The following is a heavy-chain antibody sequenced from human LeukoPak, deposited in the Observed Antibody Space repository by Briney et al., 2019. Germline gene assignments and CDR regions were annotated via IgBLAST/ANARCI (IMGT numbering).Heavy chain of an antibody. CDR2: IKQDGSEK. V-gene: IGHV3-7*01. CDR3: ARVGKSSGWSEYFQH. D-gene: IGHD6-19*01. J-gene: IGHJ1*01. Sequence: GGSLRLSCAASGFTFSSYWMSWVRQAPGKGLEWVANIKQDGSEKYYVDSVKGRFTISRDNAKNSLYLQMNSLRAEDTAVYYCARVGKSSGWSEYFQHWGQGTLVTVSS. CDR1: GFTFSSYW.